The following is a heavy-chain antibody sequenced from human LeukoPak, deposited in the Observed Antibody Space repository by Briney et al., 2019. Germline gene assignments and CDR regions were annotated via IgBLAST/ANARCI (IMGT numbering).Heavy chain of an antibody. D-gene: IGHD3-9*01. CDR3: ARRRVGLRYFDWPNDAFDI. CDR2: INPNSSGT. Sequence: VASVKVSCKASGYTFTGYYMHWVRQAPGQGLEWMGWINPNSSGTNYAQKFQGRVTMTRDTSISTAYMELSRLRSDDTAVYYCARRRVGLRYFDWPNDAFDIWGQGTMVTVSS. CDR1: GYTFTGYY. V-gene: IGHV1-2*02. J-gene: IGHJ3*02.